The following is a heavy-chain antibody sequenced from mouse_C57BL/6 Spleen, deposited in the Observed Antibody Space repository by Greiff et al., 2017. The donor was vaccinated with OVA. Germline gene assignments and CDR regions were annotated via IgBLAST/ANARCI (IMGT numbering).Heavy chain of an antibody. CDR1: GYAFSSYW. D-gene: IGHD1-1*01. Sequence: VQLVESGAELVKPGASVKISCKASGYAFSSYWMNWVKQRPGKGLEWIGQIYPGDGDTNYNGKFKGKATLTADKSSSTAYMQLSSLTSEDSAVYFCAREGITTVAPAWFAYWGQGTLVTVSA. V-gene: IGHV1-80*01. CDR3: AREGITTVAPAWFAY. CDR2: IYPGDGDT. J-gene: IGHJ3*01.